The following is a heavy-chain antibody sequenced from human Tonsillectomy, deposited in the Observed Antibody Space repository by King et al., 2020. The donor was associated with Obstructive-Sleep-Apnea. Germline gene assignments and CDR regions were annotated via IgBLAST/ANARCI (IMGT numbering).Heavy chain of an antibody. CDR2: ISWNSGSL. Sequence: EVQLVQSGGGFILPGRSLRLSCAASVFTFDDYAMHWVRQPPGKGLEWCSGISWNSGSLGYADSVKGRFTISRDNAKNSLYLQMNSLRAEDTALYYCAKAVSSVERNYQFDFWGRGTLVTVSS. V-gene: IGHV3-9*01. CDR3: AKAVSSVERNYQFDF. D-gene: IGHD1-7*01. CDR1: VFTFDDYA. J-gene: IGHJ5*01.